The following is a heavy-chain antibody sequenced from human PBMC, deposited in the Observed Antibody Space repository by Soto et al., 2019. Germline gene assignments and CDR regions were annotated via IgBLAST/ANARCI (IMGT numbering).Heavy chain of an antibody. J-gene: IGHJ6*02. Sequence: KGLEWMGIIYPGDSDTRYSPSFQGQVTISADKSISTAYLQWSSLKASDTAMYYCARSSIAARRDHYYYYGMDVWGQGTTVTVSS. D-gene: IGHD6-6*01. CDR2: IYPGDSDT. V-gene: IGHV5-51*01. CDR3: ARSSIAARRDHYYYYGMDV.